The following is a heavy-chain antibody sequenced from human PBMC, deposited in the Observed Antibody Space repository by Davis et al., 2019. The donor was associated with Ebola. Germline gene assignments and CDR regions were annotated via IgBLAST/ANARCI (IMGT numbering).Heavy chain of an antibody. CDR2: IIPILGIA. CDR3: ARDSSSWLRYYYYYGMDV. CDR1: GGTFSSYT. Sequence: SVPVSCKASGGTFSSYTISWVRQAPGQGLEWMGGIIPILGIANYAQKFQGRVTITADKSTSTAYMELKSLTSDDTAVYYCARDSSSWLRYYYYYGMDVWGQGTTVTVSS. J-gene: IGHJ6*02. V-gene: IGHV1-69*10. D-gene: IGHD6-13*01.